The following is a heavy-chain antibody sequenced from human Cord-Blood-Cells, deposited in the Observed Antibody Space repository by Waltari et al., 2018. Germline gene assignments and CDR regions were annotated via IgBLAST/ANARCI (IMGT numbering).Heavy chain of an antibody. CDR2: INHSGST. D-gene: IGHD5-12*01. J-gene: IGHJ6*03. Sequence: QVQLQQWGAGLLKPSETLSLTCAVYGGSFSGYYWSWIRQPPGKGLEWIGEINHSGSTNYNPSLKSRVTISVDTSKNQFSLKLSSVTAADTAVYYCARGNQVWTLYDPTPYYYYMDVWGKGTTVTVSS. V-gene: IGHV4-34*01. CDR1: GGSFSGYY. CDR3: ARGNQVWTLYDPTPYYYYMDV.